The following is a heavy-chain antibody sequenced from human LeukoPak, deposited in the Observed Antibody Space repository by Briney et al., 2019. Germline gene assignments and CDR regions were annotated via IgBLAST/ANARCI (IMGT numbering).Heavy chain of an antibody. CDR2: INHSGST. D-gene: IGHD6-13*01. CDR3: ARKNRARPLFSIAAAGPGWFDP. CDR1: GGSFSGYY. V-gene: IGHV4-34*01. Sequence: SETLSLTCAVYGGSFSGYYWSWIRQPPGKGLEGIGEINHSGSTNYNPPLKSRVTISVDTSKNQFSLKLSSVTAADTAVYYCARKNRARPLFSIAAAGPGWFDPWGQGTLVTVSS. J-gene: IGHJ5*02.